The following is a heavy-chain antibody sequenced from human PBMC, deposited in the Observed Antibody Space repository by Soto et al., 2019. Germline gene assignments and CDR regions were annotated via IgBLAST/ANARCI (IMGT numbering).Heavy chain of an antibody. V-gene: IGHV1-2*04. CDR2: INLNSGGT. CDR3: ARAYCGGDCYSDY. CDR1: GNTFTGYY. Sequence: SGAEVKKPGASVKVSCKASGNTFTGYYMHWVRQAPGQGLEWMGWINLNSGGTNYAQKFQAWVTMTRDTSISTAYMELSRLRSDDTAVYYCARAYCGGDCYSDYWGQGTLVTVSS. J-gene: IGHJ4*02. D-gene: IGHD2-21*02.